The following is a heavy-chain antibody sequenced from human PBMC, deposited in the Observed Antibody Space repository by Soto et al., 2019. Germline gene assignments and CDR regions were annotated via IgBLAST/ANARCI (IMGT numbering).Heavy chain of an antibody. V-gene: IGHV3-73*01. CDR3: TRGYGDYVRDY. D-gene: IGHD4-17*01. CDR2: IRSKSNSYAT. CDR1: GFTFSGSA. J-gene: IGHJ4*02. Sequence: EVQLVESGGGLVQPGGSLKLSCAVSGFTFSGSARHWVRQASGKGLEGVVRIRSKSNSYATAYAASVKGRFNISRDDSKNTAYLQMNSLKTEDTAVYYCTRGYGDYVRDYWGQGTLVTVSS.